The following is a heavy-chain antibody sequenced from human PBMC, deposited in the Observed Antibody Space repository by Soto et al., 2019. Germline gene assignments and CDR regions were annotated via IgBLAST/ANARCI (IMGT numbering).Heavy chain of an antibody. CDR3: VRDGTKTLRDWFDP. V-gene: IGHV4-4*07. CDR2: IYATGTT. Sequence: KASETLSLTCTVSGASISGFYWSWIRKSAGKGLEWIGRIYATGTTDYNPSLKSRVMMSVDTSKKQFSLKLRSVTAADTAVYYCVRDGTKTLRDWFDPWGQGISVTVSS. J-gene: IGHJ5*02. D-gene: IGHD1-1*01. CDR1: GASISGFY.